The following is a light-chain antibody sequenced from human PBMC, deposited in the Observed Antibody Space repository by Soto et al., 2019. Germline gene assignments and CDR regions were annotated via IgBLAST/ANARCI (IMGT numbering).Light chain of an antibody. CDR1: SSNIGAGYY. Sequence: QSVLTQPPSVSGAPGQRVTISCTGSSSNIGAGYYVHWYQQLPGTAPKLLIYGNSNRPSGVPDRFSGSKSGTSASLAITGLQAEDEADDYCQSYDSSRSGNVVFGGGTKLTVL. V-gene: IGLV1-40*01. CDR2: GNS. J-gene: IGLJ2*01. CDR3: QSYDSSRSGNVV.